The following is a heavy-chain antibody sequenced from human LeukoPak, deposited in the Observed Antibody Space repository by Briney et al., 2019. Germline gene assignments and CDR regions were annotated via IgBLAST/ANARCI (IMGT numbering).Heavy chain of an antibody. CDR1: GFSVSGNY. D-gene: IGHD6-6*01. Sequence: GGSLRLSCEASGFSVSGNYMNWVRQAPGKGLEWVSVLYRDGKTLYADSVKGRFTISRDNSKNTLYLQMNSLRAADTAVYYCARDKGTSYLSSFDYWGQGTLVTVSS. J-gene: IGHJ4*02. V-gene: IGHV3-53*05. CDR2: LYRDGKT. CDR3: ARDKGTSYLSSFDY.